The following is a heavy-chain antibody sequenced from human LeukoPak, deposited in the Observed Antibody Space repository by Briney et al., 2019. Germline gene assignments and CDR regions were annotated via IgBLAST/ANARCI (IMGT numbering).Heavy chain of an antibody. V-gene: IGHV3-7*01. CDR1: GFTVSSNY. CDR2: IKQDGSEK. Sequence: SGGSLRLSCAASGFTVSSNYMSWVRQAPGKGLEWVANIKQDGSEKYYVDSVKGRFTISRDNAKNSLYLQMNSLRAEDTAVYYCARDESGMFDYWGQGTLVTVSS. D-gene: IGHD1-26*01. J-gene: IGHJ4*02. CDR3: ARDESGMFDY.